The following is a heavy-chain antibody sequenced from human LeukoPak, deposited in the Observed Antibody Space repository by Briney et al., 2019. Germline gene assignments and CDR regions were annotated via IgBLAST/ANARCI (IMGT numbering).Heavy chain of an antibody. D-gene: IGHD2-15*01. J-gene: IGHJ4*02. CDR3: AQGGRESSGVFDY. CDR2: ISWDGGST. CDR1: GFTFDDYA. V-gene: IGHV3-43D*03. Sequence: PGGSLRLSCAASGFTFDDYAMHWVRQAPGKGLEWVSLISWDGGSTYYADSVKGRFTISRDNSKNSLYLQMNSLRAEDTALYYCAQGGRESSGVFDYWGQGTLVTVSS.